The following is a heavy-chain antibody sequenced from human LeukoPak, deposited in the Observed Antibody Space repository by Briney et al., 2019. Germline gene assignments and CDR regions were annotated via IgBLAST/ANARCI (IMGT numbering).Heavy chain of an antibody. Sequence: ASVKVSCKASGGTLSRFGITWVRQAPGKGLEWMGGFDPEDGETIYAQKFQGRVTMTEDTSTDTAYMELSSLRSEDTAVYYCATSAFRITMLRGVDYFDYWGQGTLVTVSS. CDR1: GGTLSRFG. V-gene: IGHV1-24*01. D-gene: IGHD3-10*01. CDR2: FDPEDGET. J-gene: IGHJ4*02. CDR3: ATSAFRITMLRGVDYFDY.